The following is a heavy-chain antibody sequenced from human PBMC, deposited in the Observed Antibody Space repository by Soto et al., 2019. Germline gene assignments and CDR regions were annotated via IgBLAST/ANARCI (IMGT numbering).Heavy chain of an antibody. CDR3: ARESATVTTWNTNNEILALDY. D-gene: IGHD4-17*01. J-gene: IGHJ4*02. Sequence: QVQLVESGGGVVQPGRSLRLSCAASGFTFSSYAMHWVRQAPGKGLEWVAVISYDGSNKYYADSVKGRFTISRDNSKNTLYLQMNSLRAEHTAVYYCARESATVTTWNTNNEILALDYWGQGTLVTVSS. V-gene: IGHV3-30-3*01. CDR2: ISYDGSNK. CDR1: GFTFSSYA.